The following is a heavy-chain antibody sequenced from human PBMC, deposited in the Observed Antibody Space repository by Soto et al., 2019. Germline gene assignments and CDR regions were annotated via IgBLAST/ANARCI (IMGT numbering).Heavy chain of an antibody. CDR1: GYTFTSYA. CDR2: INAGNGNT. J-gene: IGHJ4*02. Sequence: ASVKVSCKASGYTFTSYAMHWVRQAPGQRLEWMGWINAGNGNTKYSQKFQGRVTITRDTSASTAYMELSSLRSEDTAVYYCARGTRVPAAPERITGTTFPFDYWGQGTLVTVSS. D-gene: IGHD1-7*01. V-gene: IGHV1-3*01. CDR3: ARGTRVPAAPERITGTTFPFDY.